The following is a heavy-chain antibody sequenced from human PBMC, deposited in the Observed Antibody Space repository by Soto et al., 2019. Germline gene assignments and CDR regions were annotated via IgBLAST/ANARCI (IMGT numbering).Heavy chain of an antibody. CDR3: TRIHPDGYISSLDALDF. D-gene: IGHD6-6*01. CDR1: GFTFSSFG. V-gene: IGHV3-21*01. Sequence: EVQLVESGGGLVKAGGSLSLSCAASGFTFSSFGMNWVRQAPGKGLEWVSFISSISDYIYYADSVRGRFTISRDNAEKSLYLQMHSLRAESTATDYCTRIHPDGYISSLDALDFWGQGTLVTVS. J-gene: IGHJ3*01. CDR2: ISSISDYI.